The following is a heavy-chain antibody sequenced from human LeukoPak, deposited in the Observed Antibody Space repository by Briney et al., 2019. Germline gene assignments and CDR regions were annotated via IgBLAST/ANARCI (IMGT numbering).Heavy chain of an antibody. CDR3: ARDLGMIVVPGAMDV. J-gene: IGHJ6*02. Sequence: HGGSLRLSCAASGFTFSVYSMTWVRQAPGKGLEWVSVIYSGGSTYYADSVKGRFTISRDNSKNTLYLQMNSLRAEDTAVYYCARDLGMIVVPGAMDVWGQGTTVTVSS. V-gene: IGHV3-53*01. D-gene: IGHD3-22*01. CDR2: IYSGGST. CDR1: GFTFSVYS.